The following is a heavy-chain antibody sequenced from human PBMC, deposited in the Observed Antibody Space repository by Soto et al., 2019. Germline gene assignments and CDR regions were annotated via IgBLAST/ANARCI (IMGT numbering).Heavy chain of an antibody. D-gene: IGHD2-15*01. CDR3: ARQCRGVTCHWFVP. CDR1: SGSIRSTIYS. V-gene: IGHV4-39*01. J-gene: IGHJ5*02. Sequence: SDTLSLTCTISSGSIRSTIYSWDWIRKPPGKGLEWIGSIFYSGSTYYNTSLKNRDTKSVDTSKNQISMTLTSVTAADTSVYYCARQCRGVTCHWFVPW. CDR2: IFYSGST.